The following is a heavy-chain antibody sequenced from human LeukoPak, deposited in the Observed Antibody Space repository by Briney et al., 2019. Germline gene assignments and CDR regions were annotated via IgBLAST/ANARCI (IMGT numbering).Heavy chain of an antibody. CDR2: IRSDGSNK. CDR3: AKDPRRYSRTGGYFDY. J-gene: IGHJ4*02. CDR1: GFTFSSYG. Sequence: GGSLRLPCAASGFTFSSYGMHWVRQAPGKGLEWVAFIRSDGSNKYYADSVKGRFTISRDNSKNTLYLQMNSLRAEDTAVYYCAKDPRRYSRTGGYFDYWGQGTLVTVSS. V-gene: IGHV3-30*02. D-gene: IGHD6-13*01.